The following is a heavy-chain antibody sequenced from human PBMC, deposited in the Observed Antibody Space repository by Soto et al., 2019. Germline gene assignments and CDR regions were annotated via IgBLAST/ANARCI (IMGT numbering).Heavy chain of an antibody. J-gene: IGHJ3*02. CDR2: INHSGST. CDR3: ARNRVVITALAAFDI. CDR1: NASFGSYY. Sequence: VPLSLDRFISNASFGSYYCIPFRQPPGKGLEWIGEINHSGSTNYNPSLKSRVTISVDTSKNQFSLKLSSVTAADTAVYYCARNRVVITALAAFDIWGQGTMVT. V-gene: IGHV4-34*01. D-gene: IGHD3-22*01.